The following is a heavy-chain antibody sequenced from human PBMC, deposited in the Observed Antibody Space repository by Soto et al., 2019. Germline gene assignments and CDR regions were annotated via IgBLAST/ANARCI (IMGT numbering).Heavy chain of an antibody. CDR1: GFTVSSNY. Sequence: GGSLRLSCAASGFTVSSNYMSWVRQAPGKGLEWVSVIYSGGSTYYADSVKGRFTISRHNSKNTLYLQMNSLRAEDTAVYYCARGTGSSWAGYYYYYMDVWGKGTTVTVSS. CDR2: IYSGGST. CDR3: ARGTGSSWAGYYYYYMDV. V-gene: IGHV3-53*04. D-gene: IGHD6-13*01. J-gene: IGHJ6*03.